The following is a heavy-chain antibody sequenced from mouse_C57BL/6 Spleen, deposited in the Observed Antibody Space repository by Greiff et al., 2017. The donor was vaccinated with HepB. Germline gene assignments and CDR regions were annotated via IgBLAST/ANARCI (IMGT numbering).Heavy chain of an antibody. V-gene: IGHV1-82*01. D-gene: IGHD2-12*01. J-gene: IGHJ4*01. CDR1: GYAFSSSW. CDR2: IYPGDGDT. CDR3: AYYRLYAMDY. Sequence: VQLMESGPELVKPGASVKISCKASGYAFSSSWMNWVKQRPGKGLEWIGRIYPGDGDTNYNGKFKGKATLTADKSSSTAYMQLSSLTSEDSAVYFCAYYRLYAMDYWGQGTSVTVSS.